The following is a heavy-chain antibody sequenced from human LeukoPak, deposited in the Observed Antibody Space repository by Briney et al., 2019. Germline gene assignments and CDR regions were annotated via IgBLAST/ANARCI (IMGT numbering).Heavy chain of an antibody. J-gene: IGHJ5*02. V-gene: IGHV1-46*01. D-gene: IGHD2-15*01. CDR1: GYTFTSYY. CDR2: INPSGGST. Sequence: ASVKVSCKASGYTFTSYYMHWVRQAPGQGLEWMGIINPSGGSTSYAQKFQGRVTMTRDTSTSTVYMELSSLRSEDTAVYYCARDASPDIVVVVAALGSWFGPWGQGTLVTVSS. CDR3: ARDASPDIVVVVAALGSWFGP.